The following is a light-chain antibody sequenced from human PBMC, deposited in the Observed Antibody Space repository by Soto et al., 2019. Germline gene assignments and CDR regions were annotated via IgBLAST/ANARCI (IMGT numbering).Light chain of an antibody. CDR3: AAWDDSLNGYV. CDR2: YDD. V-gene: IGLV1-36*01. Sequence: QSVLTQPPSVSEAPRQRVTISCSGSSSNIGNNAVNWYQQLPGKAPKLLIYYDDLLPSGVSDRFSGSKSGNSASLAISGLQSEDEAEYHCAAWDDSLNGYVFGSGTKVTVL. J-gene: IGLJ1*01. CDR1: SSNIGNNA.